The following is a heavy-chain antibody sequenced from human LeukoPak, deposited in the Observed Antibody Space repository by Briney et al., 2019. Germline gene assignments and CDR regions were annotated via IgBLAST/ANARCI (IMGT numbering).Heavy chain of an antibody. CDR1: GFNLGDSN. V-gene: IGHV3-30*04. J-gene: IGHJ2*01. Sequence: GGSLRLSCAASGFNLGDSNAHWVRQAPGRGLEWVAVIAHDGGRVYDAESVRGRFTLSRDNFKNTLNLQMNSLRPDDTAVYYCARDGRPPYYWFFDLWGRGTLVTVSS. CDR2: IAHDGGRV. CDR3: ARDGRPPYYWFFDL.